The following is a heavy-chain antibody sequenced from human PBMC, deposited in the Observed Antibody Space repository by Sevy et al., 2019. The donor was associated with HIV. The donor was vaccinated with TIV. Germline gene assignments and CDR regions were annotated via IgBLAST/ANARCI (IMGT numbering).Heavy chain of an antibody. Sequence: ASMKVSCKASGFTFTSSAVQWVRQARGQRLEWIGWIVVGSGNTNYAQKFQERVTITRDMSTSTAYMELSSLRSEDTAVYYCAEVPPYYYDSSGYRGKNFDYWGQGTLVTVSS. CDR2: IVVGSGNT. CDR3: AEVPPYYYDSSGYRGKNFDY. CDR1: GFTFTSSA. V-gene: IGHV1-58*01. J-gene: IGHJ4*02. D-gene: IGHD3-22*01.